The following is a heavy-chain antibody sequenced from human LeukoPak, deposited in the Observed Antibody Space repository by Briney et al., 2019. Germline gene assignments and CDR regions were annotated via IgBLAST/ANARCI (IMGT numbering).Heavy chain of an antibody. D-gene: IGHD3-10*01. CDR1: GGSFSGYY. CDR3: ARGRGILWFGEYRPPLYNWFDP. J-gene: IGHJ5*02. V-gene: IGHV4-34*01. CDR2: INHSGST. Sequence: SEALSLTCAVYGGSFSGYYWSWIRPPPGRGREWVGEINHSGSTNYNPSLKSRVSISVDTSKNQFSLKLSSVTATDTAVYYCARGRGILWFGEYRPPLYNWFDPWGQGTLVTVSS.